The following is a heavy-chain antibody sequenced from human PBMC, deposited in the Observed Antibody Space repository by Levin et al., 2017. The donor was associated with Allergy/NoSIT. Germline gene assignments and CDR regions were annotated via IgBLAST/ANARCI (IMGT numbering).Heavy chain of an antibody. J-gene: IGHJ3*02. CDR1: GYTFIAYY. D-gene: IGHD3-22*01. CDR3: TRDRADNFDSSGYYPDAFDI. Sequence: GASVKVSCKASGYTFIAYYIHWVRQAPGQGPEWMGWITPNSGNTNYAQKFQGRVTLTWDTSTTTASMELSSLTFDDTAVYYCTRDRADNFDSSGYYPDAFDIWGQGTVVTVSS. CDR2: ITPNSGNT. V-gene: IGHV1-2*02.